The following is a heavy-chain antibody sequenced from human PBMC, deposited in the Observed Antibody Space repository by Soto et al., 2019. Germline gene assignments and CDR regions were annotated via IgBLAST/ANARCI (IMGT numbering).Heavy chain of an antibody. J-gene: IGHJ4*02. CDR3: ASAYSAFDRFDS. D-gene: IGHD5-12*01. CDR2: IFYSGTI. V-gene: IGHV4-59*01. CDR1: GGSMSNSY. Sequence: PSETLSLTCTVSGGSMSNSYWSWIRQPPGKGLEWIGYIFYSGTINYNPSPKSRVTMSVDTSKNQFSLKLSSVIAADTAVYYCASAYSAFDRFDSWGQGTLVTVSS.